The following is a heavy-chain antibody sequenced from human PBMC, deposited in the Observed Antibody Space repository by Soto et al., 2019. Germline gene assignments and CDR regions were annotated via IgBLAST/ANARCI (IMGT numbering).Heavy chain of an antibody. D-gene: IGHD6-19*01. CDR3: AKEPVAQASGWYADY. J-gene: IGHJ4*02. Sequence: GGSLRLSCAASGFSFSTYAMSWVRQAPGKGLEWVSAISGSGGTTYYADSVKGRFTISRDNSKNTLYLQMSSLRAEDTALYYCAKEPVAQASGWYADYWGLGTLVTVSS. CDR2: ISGSGGTT. V-gene: IGHV3-23*01. CDR1: GFSFSTYA.